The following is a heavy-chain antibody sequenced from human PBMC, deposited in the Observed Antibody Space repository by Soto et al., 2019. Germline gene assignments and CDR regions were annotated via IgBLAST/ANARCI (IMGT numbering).Heavy chain of an antibody. J-gene: IGHJ6*02. D-gene: IGHD3-16*01. CDR2: ISPYKDQT. V-gene: IGHV1-18*01. CDR1: GYTFIRYG. Sequence: QVQLVQSASEVMKPGASVKVSCKASGYTFIRYGITWVRQAPGQRLEWMGWISPYKDQTIYAQKLQGRVTMTADTATRTVYMQLRSLKSDDTAVYYCARGGYYDNVWGKLSHYGLDVWGQGTSVTVSS. CDR3: ARGGYYDNVWGKLSHYGLDV.